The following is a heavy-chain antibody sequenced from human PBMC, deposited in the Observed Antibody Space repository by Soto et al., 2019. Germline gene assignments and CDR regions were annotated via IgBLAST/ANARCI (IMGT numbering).Heavy chain of an antibody. J-gene: IGHJ6*03. V-gene: IGHV3-64*01. Sequence: EVQLAESGGGLAQPGGSLRLSCAASGFTLSGYAMDWVRQAPGKGLEYVSGISSNGVGTYYANSVQGRFTISRDNSKNPVYLQMVSLRPEDMAVYYCARRARPDFYYMDAWGKGTTVTVSS. CDR2: ISSNGVGT. CDR3: ARRARPDFYYMDA. CDR1: GFTLSGYA. D-gene: IGHD6-6*01.